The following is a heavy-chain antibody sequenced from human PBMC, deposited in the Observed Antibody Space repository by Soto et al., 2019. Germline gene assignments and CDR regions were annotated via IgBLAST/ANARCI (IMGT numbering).Heavy chain of an antibody. J-gene: IGHJ6*04. Sequence: QVQLQESGPGLVKPSETLSLTCTVSGGTISRYYWSWIRQPPGKGLEWIGYMYNTGSTVYNPSVMRRVTLSVDTSKSQFCLKLNSVTAADTAVYYCARDLWGYCGTDCYPRDVWGEGATVTVSS. CDR3: ARDLWGYCGTDCYPRDV. CDR2: MYNTGST. V-gene: IGHV4-59*01. D-gene: IGHD2-21*02. CDR1: GGTISRYY.